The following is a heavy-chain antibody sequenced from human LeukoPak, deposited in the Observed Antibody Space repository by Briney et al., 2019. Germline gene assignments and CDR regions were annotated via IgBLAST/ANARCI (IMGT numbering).Heavy chain of an antibody. V-gene: IGHV4-39*07. CDR2: IYYSGST. J-gene: IGHJ6*02. D-gene: IGHD3-22*01. Sequence: SETLSLTCTVSGGSISSSSYYWGWIRQPPGKGLEWIGSIYYSGSTYYHPSLKSRVTISVDTSKNQFSLKLSSVTAADTAVYYCARSGGYDSSGYCPPGRNDYYYYGMDVWGQGTTVTVSS. CDR3: ARSGGYDSSGYCPPGRNDYYYYGMDV. CDR1: GGSISSSSYY.